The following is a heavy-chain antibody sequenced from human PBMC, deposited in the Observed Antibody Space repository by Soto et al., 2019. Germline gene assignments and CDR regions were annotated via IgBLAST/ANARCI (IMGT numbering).Heavy chain of an antibody. CDR3: ARSKVVQGYYYGMDV. CDR1: GGSISSGGYS. J-gene: IGHJ6*02. Sequence: SETLSLTCAVSGGSISSGGYSWSWIRQPPGKGLEWIGYIYYSGSTYYNPSLKSRVTISVDTSKNQFSLKLSSVTAADTAVYYCARSKVVQGYYYGMDVWGQGITVTAP. CDR2: IYYSGST. V-gene: IGHV4-30-2*05. D-gene: IGHD1-1*01.